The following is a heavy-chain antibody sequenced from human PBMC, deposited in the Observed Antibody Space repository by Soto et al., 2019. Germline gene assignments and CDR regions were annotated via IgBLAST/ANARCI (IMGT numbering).Heavy chain of an antibody. CDR2: INHSGST. Sequence: SETLSLTCAVYGGSFSGYFWSWIRQPPGKGLEWIGEINHSGSTNHNPSLKSRVTISVDTSKNQFYLKLSSVTAADTAVYYCARDATTVVTGWFDPWGQGTLVTVSS. CDR3: ARDATTVVTGWFDP. D-gene: IGHD4-17*01. J-gene: IGHJ5*02. V-gene: IGHV4-34*01. CDR1: GGSFSGYF.